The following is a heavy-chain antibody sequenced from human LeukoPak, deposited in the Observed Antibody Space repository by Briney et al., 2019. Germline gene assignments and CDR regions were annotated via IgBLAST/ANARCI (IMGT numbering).Heavy chain of an antibody. Sequence: SETLSLTCAVYGGSFSGYYWSWIRQPPGKGLEWIGEINHSGSTNYNPSLKSRVTISVDTSKNQFSLKLSSVTAADTAVYYCARALRGYYDSSGYPRWWFDPWGQGTLVTVSS. CDR2: INHSGST. CDR3: ARALRGYYDSSGYPRWWFDP. V-gene: IGHV4-34*01. J-gene: IGHJ5*02. D-gene: IGHD3-22*01. CDR1: GGSFSGYY.